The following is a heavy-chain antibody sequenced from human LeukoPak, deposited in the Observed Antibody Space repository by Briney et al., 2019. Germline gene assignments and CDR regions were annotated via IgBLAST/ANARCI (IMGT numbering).Heavy chain of an antibody. Sequence: GGSLRLSCATSGFPFSAYDMHWVRQAPGKGLEWVSAFGSAGDTYYPGAVKGRFTISRDNSKNTLYLQMNSLRAEDTAVYYCAREEGLIQLDYWGQGTLVTVSS. CDR1: GFPFSAYD. CDR2: FGSAGDT. V-gene: IGHV3-13*01. CDR3: AREEGLIQLDY. J-gene: IGHJ4*02. D-gene: IGHD3-16*01.